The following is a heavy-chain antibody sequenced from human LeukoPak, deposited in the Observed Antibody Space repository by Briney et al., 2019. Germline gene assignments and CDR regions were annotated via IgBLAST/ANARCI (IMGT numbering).Heavy chain of an antibody. CDR2: INHSGST. CDR1: GGSFSGYY. D-gene: IGHD5-24*01. Sequence: SETLSPTCAVYGGSFSGYYWSWIRQPPGKGLEWIGEINHSGSTNYNPSLKSRVTISVDTSKNQFSLKLSSVTAADTAVYYCARRPIPPYKWLHPYYFDYWGQGTLVTVSS. V-gene: IGHV4-34*01. J-gene: IGHJ4*02. CDR3: ARRPIPPYKWLHPYYFDY.